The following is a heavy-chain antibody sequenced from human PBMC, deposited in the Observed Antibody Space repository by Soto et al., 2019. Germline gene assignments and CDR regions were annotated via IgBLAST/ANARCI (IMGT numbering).Heavy chain of an antibody. CDR2: FDPEDGET. CDR3: ATELYYDILTGAMPHAFDI. D-gene: IGHD3-9*01. J-gene: IGHJ3*02. CDR1: GYTLTELS. V-gene: IGHV1-24*01. Sequence: ASVKVSCKVSGYTLTELSMHWVRQAPGKGLEWMGGFDPEDGETIYAQKFQGRVTMTEDTSTDTAYMELSSLRSEDTAVYYCATELYYDILTGAMPHAFDIWGQGTMLTVSS.